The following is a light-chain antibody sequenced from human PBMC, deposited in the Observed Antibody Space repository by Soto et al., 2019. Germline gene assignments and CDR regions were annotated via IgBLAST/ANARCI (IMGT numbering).Light chain of an antibody. Sequence: QMTQSPSSLSASVGDRVTITCPASQGIRNDLGWYQQKPGKAPKVMIYAASSLQSGVPSRFSGSGSGTDFTLTISSLQNEDFATYYCLQDYNYPWTFGQGTKVDIK. J-gene: IGKJ1*01. CDR2: AAS. CDR3: LQDYNYPWT. V-gene: IGKV1-6*01. CDR1: QGIRND.